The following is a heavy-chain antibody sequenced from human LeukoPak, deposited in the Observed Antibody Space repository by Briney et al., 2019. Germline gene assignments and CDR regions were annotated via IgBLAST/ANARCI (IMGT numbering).Heavy chain of an antibody. J-gene: IGHJ6*03. Sequence: SETLSLTCAVYGGSFNGYYWSWIRQPPGKGLEWIGEINHSGSTNYSPSLKSRVTLSVDTSKNQFSLRLSSVTAADTAVYYCAGVRITMVREPQLYYYYYYMDVWGKGTTVTISS. CDR1: GGSFNGYY. V-gene: IGHV4-34*01. CDR2: INHSGST. CDR3: AGVRITMVREPQLYYYYYYMDV. D-gene: IGHD3-10*01.